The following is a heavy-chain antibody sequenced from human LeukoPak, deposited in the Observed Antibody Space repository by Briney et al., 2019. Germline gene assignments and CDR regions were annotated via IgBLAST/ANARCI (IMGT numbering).Heavy chain of an antibody. J-gene: IGHJ5*02. V-gene: IGHV4-4*07. CDR3: ARGPRIAVAGPGYWFDP. CDR1: GGSISSYY. Sequence: PSETLSLTCTVSGGSISSYYWSWIRQPAGKGLEWIGRIYTSGSTNYNPSLKSRVTMSVDTSKDQFSLKLSSVTAADTAVYYCARGPRIAVAGPGYWFDPWGQGTLVTVSS. CDR2: IYTSGST. D-gene: IGHD6-19*01.